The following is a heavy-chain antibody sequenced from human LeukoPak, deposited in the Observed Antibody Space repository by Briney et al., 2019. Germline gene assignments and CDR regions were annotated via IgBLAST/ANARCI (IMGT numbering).Heavy chain of an antibody. D-gene: IGHD3-22*01. CDR2: IDWDDDK. V-gene: IGHV2-70*11. J-gene: IGHJ5*02. CDR3: ARHDYYDSSGYS. Sequence: SGPALVKPTQTLTLTCTFSGFSLSTSGMCVSWIRQPPGKALEWLARIDWDDDKYYSTSLRTRLTISKDTSKNQVVLTMTNMDPVDTATYYCARHDYYDSSGYSWGQGTLVTVSS. CDR1: GFSLSTSGMC.